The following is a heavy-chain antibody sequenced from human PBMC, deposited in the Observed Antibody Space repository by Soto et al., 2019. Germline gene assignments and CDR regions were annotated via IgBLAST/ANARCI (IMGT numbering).Heavy chain of an antibody. Sequence: EVQLLESGGGLVQPGGSLRLSCAASGFTFSSYAMSWVRQAPGKGLEWVSSITGSAGSTYYADSVKGRFTISRDNSKNTRYLQMNSLRVEDTAVYYCAKDRNRWLRFDLGYWGQGTLVTVSS. CDR2: ITGSAGST. CDR3: AKDRNRWLRFDLGY. CDR1: GFTFSSYA. V-gene: IGHV3-23*01. D-gene: IGHD5-12*01. J-gene: IGHJ4*02.